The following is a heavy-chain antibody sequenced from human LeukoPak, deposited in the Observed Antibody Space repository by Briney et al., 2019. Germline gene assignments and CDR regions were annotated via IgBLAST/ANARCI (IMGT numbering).Heavy chain of an antibody. CDR2: IYPGDSDT. CDR3: ARRAYSHEWFDP. D-gene: IGHD5-12*01. J-gene: IGHJ5*02. CDR1: GYTFTNYW. V-gene: IGHV5-51*01. Sequence: GESLKISCRASGYTFTNYWIGWVRQMPGKGLEWMGTIYPGDSDTRYSPSFQGQVTISADKSISTAYLQWTSLRASDTAMYYCARRAYSHEWFDPWGQGTLVTVSS.